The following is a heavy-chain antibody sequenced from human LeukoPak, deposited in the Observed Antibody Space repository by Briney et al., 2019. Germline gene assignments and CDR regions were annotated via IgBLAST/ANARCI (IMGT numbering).Heavy chain of an antibody. V-gene: IGHV3-21*04. CDR3: ARELREHGVFDI. D-gene: IGHD1-26*01. J-gene: IGHJ3*02. CDR2: ISSSSSYI. Sequence: GGSLRLSCAASGFTFSSYSMNWVRQAPGKGLEWVSSISSSSSYIYYAASVKGRFSISRDKSKNTVYLQMNSLRAEDTAVYYCARELREHGVFDIWGQGTMVTVSS. CDR1: GFTFSSYS.